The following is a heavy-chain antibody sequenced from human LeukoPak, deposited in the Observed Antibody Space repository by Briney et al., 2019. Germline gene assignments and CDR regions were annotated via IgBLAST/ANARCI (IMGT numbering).Heavy chain of an antibody. D-gene: IGHD3-3*01. CDR2: INNSGRST. V-gene: IGHV3-23*01. Sequence: GGSLRLSCVASGFTFSSHAMGWVRQAPRKGLEWVSTINNSGRSTYHAVKGRFTISRDNSKNTVYLQMNSLSAEDTAVYYCAKWARISIFGVVTDYYYYYMDVWGKGTTVTVSS. CDR3: AKWARISIFGVVTDYYYYYMDV. CDR1: GFTFSSHA. J-gene: IGHJ6*03.